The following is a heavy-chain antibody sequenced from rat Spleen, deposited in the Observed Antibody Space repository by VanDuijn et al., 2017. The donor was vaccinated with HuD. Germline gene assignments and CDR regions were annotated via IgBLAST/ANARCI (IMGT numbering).Heavy chain of an antibody. CDR2: MGRGGSK. Sequence: EVQLKESGPGLVQPSQTLSLTCTVSGFSLTDYSVHWVRQPPGKGLEWMGVMGRGGSKAYNSALKSRLSISRDTSKSQVFLKMNSLQTEDTAIYYCTRDKMVMPGDYWGQGVMVTVSS. V-gene: IGHV2S63*01. CDR3: TRDKMVMPGDY. CDR1: GFSLTDYS. J-gene: IGHJ2*01. D-gene: IGHD1-12*03.